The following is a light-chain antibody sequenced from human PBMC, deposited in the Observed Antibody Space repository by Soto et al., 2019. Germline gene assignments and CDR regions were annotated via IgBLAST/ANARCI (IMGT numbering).Light chain of an antibody. CDR2: EVS. J-gene: IGLJ1*01. V-gene: IGLV2-23*02. Sequence: QSALTQPASGSGSPGQSITISCTGTSSDVGSYNLVSWYQQYPGKAPKLMIYEVSKRPSGVSNRFSGSKSGNTASLTISGLQAEDEADYYCCSYAGSKVFGTGTKVTVL. CDR3: CSYAGSKV. CDR1: SSDVGSYNL.